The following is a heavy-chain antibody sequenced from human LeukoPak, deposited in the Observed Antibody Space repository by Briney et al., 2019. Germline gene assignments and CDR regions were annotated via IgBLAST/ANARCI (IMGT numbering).Heavy chain of an antibody. J-gene: IGHJ4*02. D-gene: IGHD4-17*01. CDR3: ASKLYGDARTFDY. CDR1: GGSISSSSYY. Sequence: SETLSLTCTVSGGSISSSSYYWGWVRQPPGKGLEWIGEIYHSGSTNYNPSLKGQVTISVDKSKNQFSLKLSSVTAADTAVYYCASKLYGDARTFDYWGQGTLVTVS. V-gene: IGHV4-39*07. CDR2: IYHSGST.